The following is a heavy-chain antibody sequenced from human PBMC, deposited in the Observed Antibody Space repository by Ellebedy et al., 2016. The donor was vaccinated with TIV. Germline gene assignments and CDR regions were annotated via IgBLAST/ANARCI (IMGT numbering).Heavy chain of an antibody. Sequence: PGGSLRLSCAASGFTVSSNYMNWVRQAPGKGLEWVSVIYSGADGGDTYYADSVKGRFTISRDNSTNTLYLQMNSLRAEDTAVYYCARDAADSGGKFDNWGQGALVTVSS. J-gene: IGHJ4*02. D-gene: IGHD4-23*01. V-gene: IGHV3-53*01. CDR2: IYSGADGGDT. CDR3: ARDAADSGGKFDN. CDR1: GFTVSSNY.